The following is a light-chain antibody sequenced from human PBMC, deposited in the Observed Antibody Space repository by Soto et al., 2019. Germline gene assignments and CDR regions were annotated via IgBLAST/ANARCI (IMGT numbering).Light chain of an antibody. CDR1: QSVLYSSNNKNY. V-gene: IGKV4-1*01. J-gene: IGKJ4*01. Sequence: DIVMTQSPDSLAVSLGERATINCKSSQSVLYSSNNKNYLAWYQQKPGQPPKLLIYWASTRESGVPHRFSGSGSGRDFTLTISSLQAEDVAVYYCQQYYSTPPLTFGGGTKVEIK. CDR2: WAS. CDR3: QQYYSTPPLT.